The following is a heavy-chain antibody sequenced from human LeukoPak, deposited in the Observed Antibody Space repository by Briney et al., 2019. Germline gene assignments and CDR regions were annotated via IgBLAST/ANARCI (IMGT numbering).Heavy chain of an antibody. J-gene: IGHJ4*02. Sequence: GGSLRLSCAASGFSFSLYAMNWVRQAPGKGLEWVSTISGSDGSTYYADSVKGRFTISRDISKNTLYLQMNSLRAEDTAVYYCAKDTGSYHRSFDYWGQGTLVTVSS. D-gene: IGHD1-26*01. CDR2: ISGSDGST. CDR1: GFSFSLYA. V-gene: IGHV3-23*01. CDR3: AKDTGSYHRSFDY.